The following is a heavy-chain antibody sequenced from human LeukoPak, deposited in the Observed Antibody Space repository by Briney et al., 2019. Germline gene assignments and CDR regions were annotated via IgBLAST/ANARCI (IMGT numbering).Heavy chain of an antibody. V-gene: IGHV4-59*08. J-gene: IGHJ5*02. CDR3: ARVGYSYGYFSWFDP. CDR1: GGSISSYY. Sequence: SETLSLTCTVSGGSISSYYWSWIRQPPGKGLEWIGYIYYSGSTNYNPSLKSRVTISVDTSKNQFSLKLSSVTAADTAVYYCARVGYSYGYFSWFDPWGQGTLVTVSS. D-gene: IGHD5-18*01. CDR2: IYYSGST.